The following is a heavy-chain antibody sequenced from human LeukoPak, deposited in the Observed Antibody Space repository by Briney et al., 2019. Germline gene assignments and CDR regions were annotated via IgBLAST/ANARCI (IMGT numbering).Heavy chain of an antibody. CDR2: ISGSGGST. D-gene: IGHD6-19*01. CDR1: GFTFSSYA. CDR3: AKERSEWLPLRWGFDP. Sequence: PGGSLRLSCAASGFTFSSYAMSWVRQAPGKGLEWVSAISGSGGSTYYADSVKGRFTISRDNSKNTLYLQMNSLRAEDTAVYYCAKERSEWLPLRWGFDPWGQGTLVTVSS. V-gene: IGHV3-23*01. J-gene: IGHJ5*02.